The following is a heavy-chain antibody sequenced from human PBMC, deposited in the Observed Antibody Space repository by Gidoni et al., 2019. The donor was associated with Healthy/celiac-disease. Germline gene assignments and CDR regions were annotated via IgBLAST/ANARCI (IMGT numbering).Heavy chain of an antibody. CDR2: ISYDGSNK. V-gene: IGHV3-30*18. CDR1: GFTFSSYG. CDR3: AKDFTDYGDYVSVLYAFDI. Sequence: QVQLVESGGGVVKPGRSLRLYCAASGFTFSSYGMHWVRQAPGKGLEWVAVISYDGSNKYYADSVKGRFTISRDNSKNTLYLQMNSLRAEDTAVYYCAKDFTDYGDYVSVLYAFDIWGQGTMVTVSS. D-gene: IGHD4-17*01. J-gene: IGHJ3*02.